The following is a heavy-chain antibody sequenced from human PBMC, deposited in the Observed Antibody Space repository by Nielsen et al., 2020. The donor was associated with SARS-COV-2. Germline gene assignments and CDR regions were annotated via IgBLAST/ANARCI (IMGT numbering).Heavy chain of an antibody. Sequence: GESLKISCAAPGFTFSAYNMNWVRQAPGKGLEWVSYISGSSGHIYYADSVKGRFTISRDNVKNSLYLQMNSLRAEDTAVYYCARDGADWGQGTLVTVSS. D-gene: IGHD4/OR15-4a*01. CDR3: ARDGAD. CDR1: GFTFSAYN. CDR2: ISGSSGHI. J-gene: IGHJ4*02. V-gene: IGHV3-21*01.